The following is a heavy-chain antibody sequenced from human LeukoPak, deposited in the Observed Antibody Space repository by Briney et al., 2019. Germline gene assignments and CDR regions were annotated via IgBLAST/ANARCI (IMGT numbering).Heavy chain of an antibody. Sequence: GRSLRLSCAPSGFTFSSYGMHWVRQAPGKGLEWVAVIWYDGSNKYYADSVKGRFTISRDNSKNTLYLQMNSLRAEDTAVYYCARDQDSSGLIDYWGQGTLVTVSS. CDR2: IWYDGSNK. CDR3: ARDQDSSGLIDY. J-gene: IGHJ4*02. D-gene: IGHD3-22*01. V-gene: IGHV3-33*01. CDR1: GFTFSSYG.